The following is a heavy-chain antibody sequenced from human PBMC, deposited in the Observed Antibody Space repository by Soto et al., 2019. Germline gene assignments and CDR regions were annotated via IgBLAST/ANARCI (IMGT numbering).Heavy chain of an antibody. Sequence: SETLSLTCTVSGGSISSYYWSWIRQPPGKGLEWIGYIYYSGSTNYNPSLKSRVTLSLDTSKNQISLRLTSVTAADTAVYYCAREGGGYRFDQWGPGTLVTVSS. CDR3: AREGGGYRFDQ. CDR1: GGSISSYY. D-gene: IGHD3-16*02. CDR2: IYYSGST. V-gene: IGHV4-59*01. J-gene: IGHJ4*02.